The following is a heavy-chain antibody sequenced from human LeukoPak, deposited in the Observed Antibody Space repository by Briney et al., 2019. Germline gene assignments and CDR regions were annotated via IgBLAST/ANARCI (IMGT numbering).Heavy chain of an antibody. Sequence: SETLSLTCIVSGGSISSSSYYWGWIRQPPGTELEWIGSIYYSGSTYYNPSLKSRVTISVDTSKIQLSLKLSSVTAADTAVYYCARFSYYYYYMDVWGKGTTVTVSS. V-gene: IGHV4-39*01. J-gene: IGHJ6*03. CDR3: ARFSYYYYYMDV. CDR2: IYYSGST. CDR1: GGSISSSSYY.